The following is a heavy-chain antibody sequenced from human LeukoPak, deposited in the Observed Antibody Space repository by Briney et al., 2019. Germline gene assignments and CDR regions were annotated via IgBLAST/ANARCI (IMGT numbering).Heavy chain of an antibody. D-gene: IGHD2-15*01. CDR2: MNPNSGNT. CDR1: GYTFTSYD. V-gene: IGHV1-8*01. Sequence: ASVKVSCKASGYTFTSYDINWVRQATGQGLEWMGWMNPNSGNTGYAQKLQGRVTMTRNTSISTAYMELSSLRSEDTAVYYCARVRRCSGGSCYFRLDYWGQGTLVTVSS. CDR3: ARVRRCSGGSCYFRLDY. J-gene: IGHJ4*02.